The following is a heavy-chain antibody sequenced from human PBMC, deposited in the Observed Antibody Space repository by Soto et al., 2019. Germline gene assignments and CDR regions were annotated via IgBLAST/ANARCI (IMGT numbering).Heavy chain of an antibody. CDR1: GGTFSSYA. CDR2: IIPIFGTA. D-gene: IGHD2-15*01. Sequence: SVKVSCKASGGTFSSYAISWVRQAPGQGLEWMGGIIPIFGTANYAQKFQGRVTITADESTSTAYMELSSLRSEDTAVYYCARSVVVVAATSGGNGMDVWGQGTTVTVSS. J-gene: IGHJ6*02. CDR3: ARSVVVVAATSGGNGMDV. V-gene: IGHV1-69*13.